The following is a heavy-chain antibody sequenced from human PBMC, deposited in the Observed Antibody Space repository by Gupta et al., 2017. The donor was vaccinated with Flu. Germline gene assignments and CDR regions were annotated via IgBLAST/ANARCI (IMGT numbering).Heavy chain of an antibody. CDR3: ARSIPREWFDP. CDR1: GGSISSYY. J-gene: IGHJ5*02. V-gene: IGHV4-59*01. D-gene: IGHD2-2*02. Sequence: QVQLQESGPGLVKPSETLSLTCTVSGGSISSYYWSWIRQPPGKGLEWIGYIYYSGSTNYNPSLKSRVTISVDTSKNQFSLKLSSVTAADTAVYYCARSIPREWFDPWGQGTLVTVSS. CDR2: IYYSGST.